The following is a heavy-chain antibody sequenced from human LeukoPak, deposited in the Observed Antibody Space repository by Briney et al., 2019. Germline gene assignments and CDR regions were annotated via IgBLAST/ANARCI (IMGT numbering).Heavy chain of an antibody. J-gene: IGHJ3*02. CDR2: TYYRSKWYN. V-gene: IGHV6-1*01. CDR3: ARDRKGYYGSGRHSFDI. CDR1: GDSVSSNSAA. D-gene: IGHD3-10*01. Sequence: SQILSLTCAISGDSVSSNSAAWNWIRQSPSRGLGWLGRTYYRSKWYNDYAVSVKSRITINPDTSKNQFSLQLNSVTPEDTAVYYCARDRKGYYGSGRHSFDIWGQGTMVTVSS.